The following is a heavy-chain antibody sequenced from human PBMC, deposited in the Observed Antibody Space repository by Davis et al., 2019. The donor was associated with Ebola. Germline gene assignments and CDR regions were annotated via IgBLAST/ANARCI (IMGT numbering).Heavy chain of an antibody. J-gene: IGHJ4*02. D-gene: IGHD1-14*01. CDR3: ARQVRPGTQPLDYFDY. CDR2: IYYSGST. V-gene: IGHV4-39*01. Sequence: MPSETLSLTCTVSGGSISSSNYNWAWIRQSPGKGMEWIGSIYYSGSTYSNPSLNSRVTTSVDTSKNQFSLRLSSVTAADTAVYYCARQVRPGTQPLDYFDYWGQGTLVTVSS. CDR1: GGSISSSNYN.